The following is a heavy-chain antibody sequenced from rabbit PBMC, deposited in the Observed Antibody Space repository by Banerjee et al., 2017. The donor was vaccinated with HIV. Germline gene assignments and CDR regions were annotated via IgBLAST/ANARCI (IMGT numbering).Heavy chain of an antibody. J-gene: IGHJ4*01. V-gene: IGHV1S45*01. Sequence: EESGGDLVKPEGSLKLSCKASGFTISSSYWICWVRQAPGKGLEWIGCIYVGSSGSTHYASWAKGRFTISSHNAQNTLYLQLNSLTAADTATYFCARDLAGVIGWNFDLWGPGTLVTVS. D-gene: IGHD4-1*01. CDR3: ARDLAGVIGWNFDL. CDR1: GFTISSSYW. CDR2: IYVGSSGST.